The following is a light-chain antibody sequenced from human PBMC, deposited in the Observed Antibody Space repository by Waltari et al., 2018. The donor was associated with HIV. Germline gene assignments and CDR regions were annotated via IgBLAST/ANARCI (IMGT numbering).Light chain of an antibody. CDR1: TSNVGSNP. J-gene: IGLJ3*02. V-gene: IGLV1-44*01. CDR2: SNH. Sequence: QSFLTQPPSASGTPGRRVVISCSGNTSNVGSNPVNWYRQVPGTAPKLLMFSNHQRPSGVTDRFSGSKSGTSASLAIKGLQSEDEADYYCAARDDSLNVWVFGGGTKLTVL. CDR3: AARDDSLNVWV.